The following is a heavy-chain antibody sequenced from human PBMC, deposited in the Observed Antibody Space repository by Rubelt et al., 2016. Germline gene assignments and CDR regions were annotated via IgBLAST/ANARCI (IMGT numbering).Heavy chain of an antibody. D-gene: IGHD6-25*01. J-gene: IGHJ4*02. CDR3: ARFVSGGAD. V-gene: IGHV3-11*01. Sequence: GLEWVSYISSSGSTIYYADSVKGRFTISRDNSRNTVYLQMNSLRADDTAVYYCARFVSGGADWGQGTLVTVSS. CDR2: ISSSGSTI.